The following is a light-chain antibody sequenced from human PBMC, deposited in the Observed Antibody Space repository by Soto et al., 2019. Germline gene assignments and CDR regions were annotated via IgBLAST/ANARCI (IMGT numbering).Light chain of an antibody. CDR3: QQYNTWLWT. V-gene: IGKV3-15*01. CDR1: QSINAH. J-gene: IGKJ1*01. CDR2: AAS. Sequence: EVVMTQSPATLSVSPGERVTLSCRASQSINAHLAWYQQKPGQAPRLLIHAASTRATGIPARFSGSGFGTEFLLTISSLQSEDFAVYYCQQYNTWLWTFGQGTKVEIQ.